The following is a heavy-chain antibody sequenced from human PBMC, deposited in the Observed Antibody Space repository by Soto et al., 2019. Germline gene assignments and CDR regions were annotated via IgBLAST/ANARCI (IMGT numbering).Heavy chain of an antibody. V-gene: IGHV1-18*01. J-gene: IGHJ2*01. Sequence: QVQLVQSGDEVKKPGASVKVSCKASGYTFTNYVISWVRQAPGQGLELIGWISPYNGNTKYPQRLQGRVTMTTDTSTRTSYMEMRSLRSDDTAVYFGARDGDRCTSTRCSHWPDTHFDLWGRGTLVTVSS. CDR1: GYTFTNYV. D-gene: IGHD2-2*01. CDR2: ISPYNGNT. CDR3: ARDGDRCTSTRCSHWPDTHFDL.